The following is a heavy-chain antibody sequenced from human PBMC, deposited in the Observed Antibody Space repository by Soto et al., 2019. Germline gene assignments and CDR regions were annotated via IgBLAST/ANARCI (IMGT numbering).Heavy chain of an antibody. V-gene: IGHV2-5*02. J-gene: IGHJ4*02. D-gene: IGHD2-15*01. Sequence: QITLKESGPTLVKPTQTLTLTCTFSGFSLSTSGVGVGWIRQPPGKALEWLALIYWDDDKRYSPSLKSRLTTTKYHSKVKVVSTITNRDPVDAPTNLCAHLWSGGCCYSGETNHLSDYWGQGTLVTVSS. CDR3: AHLWSGGCCYSGETNHLSDY. CDR2: IYWDDDK. CDR1: GFSLSTSGVG.